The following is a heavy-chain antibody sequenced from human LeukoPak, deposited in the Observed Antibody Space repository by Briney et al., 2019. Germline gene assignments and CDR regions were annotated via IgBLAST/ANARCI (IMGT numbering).Heavy chain of an antibody. D-gene: IGHD3-9*01. J-gene: IGHJ6*02. CDR2: IYSGGTT. CDR3: ARDVPDIYYYYGMDV. V-gene: IGHV3-66*01. CDR1: GFTVSSNY. Sequence: PGGSLRLSCAASGFTVSSNYMSWVRQAPGKGLEWVSVIYSGGTTYYADSVKGRFTISRDTSKNTLYLQMNSLRAEDTAVYYCARDVPDIYYYYGMDVWGQGTTVTVSS.